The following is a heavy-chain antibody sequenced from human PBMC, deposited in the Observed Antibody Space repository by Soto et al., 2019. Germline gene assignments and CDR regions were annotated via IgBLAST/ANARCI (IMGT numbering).Heavy chain of an antibody. V-gene: IGHV1-69*13. D-gene: IGHD2-21*01. J-gene: IGHJ5*02. CDR2: IIPIFGTA. CDR3: AGDPDLVVFPGWFDR. Sequence: SVKVSCKASGGTFSSYAISWVRQAPGQGLEWMGGIIPIFGTANYAQKFQGRVTITADESTSTAYMELSSLRSEDTAVYYGAGDPDLVVFPGWFDRWGPGTPVTVYS. CDR1: GGTFSSYA.